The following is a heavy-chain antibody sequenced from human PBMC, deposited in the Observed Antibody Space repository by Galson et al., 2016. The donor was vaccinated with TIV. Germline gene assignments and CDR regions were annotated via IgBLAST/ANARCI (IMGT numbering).Heavy chain of an antibody. Sequence: SLRLSCAASGFMFSYYSMHWVRQAPGKGLEWVAVIAYDGNNIYYSESAKGRFTISRDNPRNTLYLQMSSLRREDTAVYYCAKDPEQWRDRSFYFDYWGQGTLVSVSS. D-gene: IGHD1-14*01. CDR1: GFMFSYYS. J-gene: IGHJ4*02. CDR2: IAYDGNNI. CDR3: AKDPEQWRDRSFYFDY. V-gene: IGHV3-30*18.